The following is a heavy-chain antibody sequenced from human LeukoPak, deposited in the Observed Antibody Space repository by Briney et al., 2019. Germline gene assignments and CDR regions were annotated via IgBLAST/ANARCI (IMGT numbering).Heavy chain of an antibody. CDR2: INPSGGST. Sequence: ASVKVSCKASGYTFTSYDINWVRQAPGQGLEWMGIINPSGGSTSYAQKFQGRVTMTRDTSTSTVYMELSSLRSEDTAVYYCARDGTAHGMDVWGQGTTVTVSS. J-gene: IGHJ6*02. CDR1: GYTFTSYD. CDR3: ARDGTAHGMDV. V-gene: IGHV1-46*01. D-gene: IGHD5-18*01.